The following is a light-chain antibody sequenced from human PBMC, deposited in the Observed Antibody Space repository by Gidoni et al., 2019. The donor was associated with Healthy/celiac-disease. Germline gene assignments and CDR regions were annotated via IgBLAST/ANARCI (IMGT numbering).Light chain of an antibody. CDR3: QQLNSYL. Sequence: DIQLTQSPSFLSASVGDRVTITCRASQGISSYLAWYQQKPGKAPKLLIYAASTLQSGVPSRSSGSGSGTEFTLTISSLQPEDFATYYCQQLNSYLFGQGTRLEIK. V-gene: IGKV1-9*01. J-gene: IGKJ5*01. CDR2: AAS. CDR1: QGISSY.